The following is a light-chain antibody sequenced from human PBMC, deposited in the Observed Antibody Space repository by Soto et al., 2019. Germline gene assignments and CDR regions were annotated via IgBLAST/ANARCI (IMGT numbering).Light chain of an antibody. J-gene: IGKJ1*01. V-gene: IGKV3-15*01. CDR2: GVS. CDR1: QNVDSN. CDR3: QRYNNWPRT. Sequence: EIVLTQSPGTLSLSPGERATLSCRAGQNVDSNSYAWYQQKPGQAPSRLIHGVSSRATGIPARCSGSGAGTEVTLTISSLQSEDFAVDYCQRYNNWPRTFGQGTKVDI.